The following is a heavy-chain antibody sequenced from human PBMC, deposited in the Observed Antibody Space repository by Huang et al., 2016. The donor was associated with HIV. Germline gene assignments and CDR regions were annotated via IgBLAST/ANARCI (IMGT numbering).Heavy chain of an antibody. Sequence: EVQLVESGGGLVKPGGSLRLSCAASGFTFSNAWMSWVRQAPGKGLGWGGQNKRETEGGTTNYAATGKGRFNISRDDSKNTLYLQMNSLKTEDTAVYYCTTGGEDCYDGSGYYRGEYYFDFWGQGTLVTVSS. CDR3: TTGGEDCYDGSGYYRGEYYFDF. J-gene: IGHJ4*02. D-gene: IGHD3-22*01. V-gene: IGHV3-15*01. CDR2: NKRETEGGTT. CDR1: GFTFSNAW.